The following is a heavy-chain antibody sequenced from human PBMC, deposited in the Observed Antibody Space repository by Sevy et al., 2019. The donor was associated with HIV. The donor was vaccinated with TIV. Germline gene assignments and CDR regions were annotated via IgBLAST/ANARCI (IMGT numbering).Heavy chain of an antibody. V-gene: IGHV3-15*01. CDR1: GFTLSNAW. CDR2: IKSKTDGGTT. D-gene: IGHD3-10*01. J-gene: IGHJ4*02. Sequence: GESLKISCAASGFTLSNAWMSWVRQAPGKGLEWVGRIKSKTDGGTTDYAAPVKGRFTISRDDSKNTLSLQMNSLKTEDTAIYYCTTDSKKRGLSSVLDYWGQGTLVTVSS. CDR3: TTDSKKRGLSSVLDY.